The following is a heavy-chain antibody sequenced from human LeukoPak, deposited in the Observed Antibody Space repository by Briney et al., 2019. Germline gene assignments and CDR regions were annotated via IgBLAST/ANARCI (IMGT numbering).Heavy chain of an antibody. CDR3: ARVGLHYYYYYMDV. CDR2: IYYSGST. D-gene: IGHD2-15*01. CDR1: GGSISSSSYY. V-gene: IGHV4-39*07. J-gene: IGHJ6*03. Sequence: SETLSLTCTVSGGSISSSSYYWGWIRQPPGKGLEWIGSIYYSGSTYYNPSLKSRVTISVDTSKNQFSLKLSSVTAADTAVYYCARVGLHYYYYYMDVWGKGTTVTVSS.